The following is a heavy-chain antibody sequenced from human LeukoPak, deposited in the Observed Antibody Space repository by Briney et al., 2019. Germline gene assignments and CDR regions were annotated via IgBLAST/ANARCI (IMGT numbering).Heavy chain of an antibody. Sequence: GGSLRLSCAASGFTFSSYAMSWVRQAPGKGLEWVSAISGSGGSTYYADSVKGRFTISRDNSKNTLYLQMNSLRAEDTAVYYCAKDGNYDLWSGYSRVADYWGQGTLVTVSS. CDR3: AKDGNYDLWSGYSRVADY. V-gene: IGHV3-23*01. D-gene: IGHD3-3*01. J-gene: IGHJ4*02. CDR2: ISGSGGST. CDR1: GFTFSSYA.